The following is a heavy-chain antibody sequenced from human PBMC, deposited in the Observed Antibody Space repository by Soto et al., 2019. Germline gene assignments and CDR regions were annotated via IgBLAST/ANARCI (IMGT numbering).Heavy chain of an antibody. J-gene: IGHJ6*02. CDR2: ISSSSSYI. Sequence: EVQLVESGGGLVKPGGSLRLSCAASGFTFSSYSMNWVRQAPGKGLEWVSYISSSSSYIYYADSVKGRFTISRDNAKNSLYLELNRLRAEDTAAYYCARVVGGATAYYYYYYGMDVWGQGTTVTVSS. CDR3: ARVVGGATAYYYYYYGMDV. D-gene: IGHD1-26*01. CDR1: GFTFSSYS. V-gene: IGHV3-21*01.